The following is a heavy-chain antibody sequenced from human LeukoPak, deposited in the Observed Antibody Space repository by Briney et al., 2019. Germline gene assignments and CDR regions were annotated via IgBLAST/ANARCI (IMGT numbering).Heavy chain of an antibody. CDR1: GYTFNNYG. Sequence: ASVKVSCKASGYTFNNYGISWVRQAPGQGLEWMGWINPNSGGTNYAQKFQGRVTMTRDTSIGTAYMELNRLRSDDTAVYYCARGSYDSSDFEYFHHWGQGTLVTVSS. V-gene: IGHV1-2*02. J-gene: IGHJ1*01. CDR3: ARGSYDSSDFEYFHH. CDR2: INPNSGGT. D-gene: IGHD3-22*01.